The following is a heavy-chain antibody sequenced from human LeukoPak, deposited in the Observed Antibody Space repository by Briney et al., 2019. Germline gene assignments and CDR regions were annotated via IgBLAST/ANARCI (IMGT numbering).Heavy chain of an antibody. Sequence: PGGSLKLSCEASGYTLSSYSMNWVRQAPGKGLEWVSSFSSSSSYIYYADSVKGRFTISRDNAKNSLYLQMNSLRADDTAVYYCARDSSGWSYFDYWGQGTLVTVSS. V-gene: IGHV3-21*01. D-gene: IGHD6-19*01. CDR3: ARDSSGWSYFDY. J-gene: IGHJ4*02. CDR1: GYTLSSYS. CDR2: FSSSSSYI.